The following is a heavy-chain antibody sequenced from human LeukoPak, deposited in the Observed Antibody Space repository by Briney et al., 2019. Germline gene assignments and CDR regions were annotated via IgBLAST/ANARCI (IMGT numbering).Heavy chain of an antibody. CDR3: ARGRGGTLSFDY. V-gene: IGHV4-39*02. Sequence: SETLSLTCTVSGGSISSSSYYWGWIRQPPGKGLEWIGSIYYSGSTYYNPSLKSRVTISVDTSKNHFSLKLSSVTAADTAVYYCARGRGGTLSFDYWGQGTLVTVSS. CDR2: IYYSGST. J-gene: IGHJ4*02. CDR1: GGSISSSSYY. D-gene: IGHD4-23*01.